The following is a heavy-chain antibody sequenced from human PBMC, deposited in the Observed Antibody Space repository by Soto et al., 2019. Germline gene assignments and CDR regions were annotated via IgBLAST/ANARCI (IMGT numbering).Heavy chain of an antibody. CDR1: GFTFSTYD. D-gene: IGHD3-16*01. V-gene: IGHV3-48*03. J-gene: IGHJ4*02. CDR2: ISGTGSTK. CDR3: AREWNTAYIDC. Sequence: HPGGSLRLSCEASGFTFSTYDMHWVRQAPGKGLEWVSYISGTGSTKYFADSVKGRFTISRDNAKNSLYLHMNSLRAEDTALYYCAREWNTAYIDCWGQGTLVTVSS.